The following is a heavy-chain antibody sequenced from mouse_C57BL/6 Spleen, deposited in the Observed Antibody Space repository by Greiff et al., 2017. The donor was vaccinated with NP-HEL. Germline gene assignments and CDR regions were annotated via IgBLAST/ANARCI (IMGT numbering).Heavy chain of an antibody. CDR3: ARDDYAWFAY. Sequence: QVQLQQSGPELVKPGASVKISCKASGYAFSSSWMNWVKQRPGKGLEWIGRIYPGDGDTNYNGKFKGKATLTAEKSSSTAYMQLSSLTSEDSAVYFCARDDYAWFAYWGQGTLVTVSA. D-gene: IGHD2-4*01. CDR1: GYAFSSSW. V-gene: IGHV1-82*01. J-gene: IGHJ3*01. CDR2: IYPGDGDT.